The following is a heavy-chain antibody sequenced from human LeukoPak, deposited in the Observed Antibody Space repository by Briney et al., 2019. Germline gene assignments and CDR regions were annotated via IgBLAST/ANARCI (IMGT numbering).Heavy chain of an antibody. Sequence: SETLSLTCTVSGVSFSSYYWTWIRQPAGKGLEWIGRIFSSGNTNYNPSLESRVTMSIDTSKNQFSLKLTSVTAADTAVYYCARERGNLRGDAFDIWGQGTMVTVST. CDR2: IFSSGNT. V-gene: IGHV4-4*07. CDR1: GVSFSSYY. D-gene: IGHD1-26*01. J-gene: IGHJ3*02. CDR3: ARERGNLRGDAFDI.